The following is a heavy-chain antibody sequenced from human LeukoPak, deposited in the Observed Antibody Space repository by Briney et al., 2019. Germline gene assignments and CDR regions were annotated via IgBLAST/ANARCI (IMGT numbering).Heavy chain of an antibody. CDR2: IYYSGST. CDR1: GGSISSSSYY. V-gene: IGHV4-39*07. D-gene: IGHD5-18*01. Sequence: PSETLSLTCTVSGGSISSSSYYWGWIRQPPGKGLEWIGSIYYSGSTNYNPSLKSRVTISVDTSKNQFSLKLSSVTAADTAVYYCARARYLTAPFDYWGQGTLVTVSS. J-gene: IGHJ4*02. CDR3: ARARYLTAPFDY.